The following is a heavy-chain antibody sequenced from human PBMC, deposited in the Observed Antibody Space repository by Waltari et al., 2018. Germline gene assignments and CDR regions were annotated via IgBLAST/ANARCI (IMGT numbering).Heavy chain of an antibody. CDR3: AKRGSRRNYSDSRGAFDV. V-gene: IGHV3-23*01. CDR2: ISRFGDIK. Sequence: QLLASGGGLVQPGGSLRLSCKASGFTFSAHAITGVRQAPGKGLDWVSSISRFGDIKYYADSVQGRFTISRDNSKYTLYLQMDRLTAEDTALYFCAKRGSRRNYSDSRGAFDVWGQGSMVTVSS. J-gene: IGHJ3*01. D-gene: IGHD4-17*01. CDR1: GFTFSAHA.